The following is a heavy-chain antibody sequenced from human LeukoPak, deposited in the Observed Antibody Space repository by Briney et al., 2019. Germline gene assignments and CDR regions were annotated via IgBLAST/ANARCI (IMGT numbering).Heavy chain of an antibody. V-gene: IGHV3-48*01. CDR1: GLPFSSYR. J-gene: IGHJ4*01. D-gene: IGHD3-3*01. CDR3: ARDRRGGSLGGDLFDF. Sequence: GGSLTLSRAVSGLPFSSYRMNWVRQAPGEGTEWVSFITLNAVDIHYADSVKGRFTISVDNAQNPLYLQMNNLRLEDTAVYYCARDRRGGSLGGDLFDFWGHGTLVIVSS. CDR2: ITLNAVDI.